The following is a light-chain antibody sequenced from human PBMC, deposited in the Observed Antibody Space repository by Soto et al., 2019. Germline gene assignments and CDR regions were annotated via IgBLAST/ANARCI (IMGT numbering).Light chain of an antibody. CDR1: QRINNW. Sequence: IQRTQSPSTLSASSGDKVIITRRASQRINNWLAWYQQKPGKAPKLLIYQASNLQSGVPPRFSGSGSGTEFTLTISSLQPDDFATYYCQHYNSYSEAFGQGTKVDIK. J-gene: IGKJ1*01. V-gene: IGKV1-5*03. CDR3: QHYNSYSEA. CDR2: QAS.